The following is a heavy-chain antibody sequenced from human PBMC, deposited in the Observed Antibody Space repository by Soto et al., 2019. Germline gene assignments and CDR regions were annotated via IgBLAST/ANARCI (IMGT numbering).Heavy chain of an antibody. CDR2: IYYSGST. D-gene: IGHD3-10*01. CDR3: ARAQRMDGSGSYYDY. Sequence: SETLSLTCTVSGGSISSYYWSWIRQPPGKGLEWIGYIYYSGSTNYNPSLKSRVTISVDTSKNQFSLKLSSVTAADTAVYYCARAQRMDGSGSYYDYWGQGTLVTVSS. CDR1: GGSISSYY. J-gene: IGHJ4*02. V-gene: IGHV4-59*01.